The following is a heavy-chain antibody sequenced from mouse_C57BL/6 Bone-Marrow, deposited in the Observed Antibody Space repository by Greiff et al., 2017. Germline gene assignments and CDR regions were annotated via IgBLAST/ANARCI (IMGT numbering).Heavy chain of an antibody. CDR1: GYSITSDY. V-gene: IGHV3-8*01. J-gene: IGHJ1*03. Sequence: EVKLMESGPGLAKPSQTLSLPCSVTGYSITSDYWNWIRKFPGNKLEYMGYISYSGSTYYNPSPKSRISIIRDTSKNQYYLQLNSVTTEDTATYYCARYAAAGGQGYFDVWGTGTTVTVSS. CDR2: ISYSGST. CDR3: ARYAAAGGQGYFDV. D-gene: IGHD4-1*01.